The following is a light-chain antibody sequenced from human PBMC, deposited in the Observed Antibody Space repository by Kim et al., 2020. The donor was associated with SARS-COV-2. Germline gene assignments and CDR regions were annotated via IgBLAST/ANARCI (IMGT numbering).Light chain of an antibody. J-gene: IGLJ2*01. CDR2: YDS. V-gene: IGLV3-21*01. Sequence: APGQTARITCGGDNIGDYRVHWFQQKPGQAPLLVIYYDSDRPSGIPERFSGYNSGTTVTLTISSVEAGDEADYYCQVWHTGGDRVVFGGGTQLTVL. CDR1: NIGDYR. CDR3: QVWHTGGDRVV.